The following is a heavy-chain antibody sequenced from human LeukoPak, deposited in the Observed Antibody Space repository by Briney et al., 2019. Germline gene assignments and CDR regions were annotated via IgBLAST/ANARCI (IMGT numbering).Heavy chain of an antibody. V-gene: IGHV1-46*01. CDR3: ARDWAGTTNWFDP. CDR1: GYTLTSYY. Sequence: GASVKVSCKASGYTLTSYYMHWVRQAPGQGLEWMGIFNPSGGSTSYAQKFQGRVTMTRDMSTSTVYMELSSLRSEDTAVYYCARDWAGTTNWFDPWGQGTLVTVSS. J-gene: IGHJ5*02. CDR2: FNPSGGST. D-gene: IGHD1-7*01.